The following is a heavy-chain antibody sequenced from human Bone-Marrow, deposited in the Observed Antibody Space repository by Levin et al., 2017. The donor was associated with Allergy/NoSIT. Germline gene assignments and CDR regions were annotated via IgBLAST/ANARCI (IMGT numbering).Heavy chain of an antibody. CDR3: ARESMYRNGYREVDI. D-gene: IGHD5-24*01. J-gene: IGHJ3*02. V-gene: IGHV2-70*01. CDR1: GFSLNTSGMC. Sequence: SGPTLVPPTQTLTLTCPFSGFSLNTSGMCVSWIRQPPGKALEWLALIDWDAAPSSSTSLKSRLTISKDSSKTQVVLTMTNMDHVDTATYYCARESMYRNGYREVDIGGQGKVGTVDS. CDR2: IDWDAAP.